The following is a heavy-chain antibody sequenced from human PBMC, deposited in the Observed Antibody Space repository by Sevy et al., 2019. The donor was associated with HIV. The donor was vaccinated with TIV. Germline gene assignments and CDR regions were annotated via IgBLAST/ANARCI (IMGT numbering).Heavy chain of an antibody. CDR1: GGSISSSSYY. Sequence: SETLSLTCTVSGGSISSSSYYWGWIRQPPGKGLEWIGSIYYSGSTYYNPSLKSRVTISVDTSKNQFSLKLSSVTAADTAVYYCARHGGGVKQWLDKHNDAFDIWGQGTMVTVSS. J-gene: IGHJ3*02. V-gene: IGHV4-39*01. CDR2: IYYSGST. D-gene: IGHD6-19*01. CDR3: ARHGGGVKQWLDKHNDAFDI.